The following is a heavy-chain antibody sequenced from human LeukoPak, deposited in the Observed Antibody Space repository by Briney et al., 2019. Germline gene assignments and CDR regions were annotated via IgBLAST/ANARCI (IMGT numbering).Heavy chain of an antibody. J-gene: IGHJ4*02. CDR1: GYTFTNYG. CDR2: ISIHNGNT. V-gene: IGHV1-18*01. Sequence: GASVKVSCKASGYTFTNYGISWVRQAPGQGLEWMGWISIHNGNTDYAQKLRGRVTMTTDTSTSTAYMELRSLRSDDTAVYYCARAGDYGDCLDYWGQGTLVTVSS. D-gene: IGHD4-17*01. CDR3: ARAGDYGDCLDY.